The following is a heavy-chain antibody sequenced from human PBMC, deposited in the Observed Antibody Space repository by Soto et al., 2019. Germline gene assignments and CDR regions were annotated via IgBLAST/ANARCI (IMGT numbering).Heavy chain of an antibody. CDR2: INPSYGSV. D-gene: IGHD2-8*01. CDR1: GYNFTDYY. J-gene: IGHJ6*02. V-gene: IGHV1-46*01. CDR3: ARDRNEFRRGTYGMDV. Sequence: QVQLVQSGAEVKKPGASVKVSCKASGYNFTDYYIHWVRQAPGQGLEWMGIINPSYGSVSYADHSKGRLAVTRDTSTDTVYMELSSLRSEDTALYYCARDRNEFRRGTYGMDVWAQGTPVTVSS.